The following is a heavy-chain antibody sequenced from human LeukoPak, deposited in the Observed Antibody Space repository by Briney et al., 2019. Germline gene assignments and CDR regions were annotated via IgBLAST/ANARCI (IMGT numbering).Heavy chain of an antibody. D-gene: IGHD2-2*01. CDR2: ISWNSGSI. J-gene: IGHJ6*02. Sequence: GRSLTLSCAASGFTLDDYAMHWARQAPGKGLEWVSGISWNSGSIGYADSVKGRFTISRDNAKNSLYLQMNSLRAEDTALYYSAKGPTMGYCSSTSCYQVGGGYYYYGMDVWGQGTTVTVSS. V-gene: IGHV3-9*01. CDR3: AKGPTMGYCSSTSCYQVGGGYYYYGMDV. CDR1: GFTLDDYA.